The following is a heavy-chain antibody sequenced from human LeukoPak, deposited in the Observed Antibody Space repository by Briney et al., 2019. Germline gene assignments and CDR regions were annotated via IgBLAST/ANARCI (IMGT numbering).Heavy chain of an antibody. Sequence: ASVKVSCKASGGTFSSYAISWVRQAPGQGLEWMGWISAYNGNTNYAQKLQGRVTMTTDTSTSTAYMELRSLRSDDTAVYYCARFRWGPSAAGYDAFDIWGQGTMVTVSS. CDR2: ISAYNGNT. D-gene: IGHD4-23*01. CDR3: ARFRWGPSAAGYDAFDI. J-gene: IGHJ3*02. CDR1: GGTFSSYA. V-gene: IGHV1-18*01.